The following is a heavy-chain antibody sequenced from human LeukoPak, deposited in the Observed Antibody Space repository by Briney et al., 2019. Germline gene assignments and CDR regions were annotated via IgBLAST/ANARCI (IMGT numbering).Heavy chain of an antibody. Sequence: GGSLRLSCAASGFTFSSYAMSWVRQAPGKGLEWVSAISGSGGSTYYADSVKGWFTISRDNAKNTLYLQMNSLRAEDTAVYYCATDYGSGSYVSPRDYWGQGTLVTVSS. V-gene: IGHV3-23*01. CDR2: ISGSGGST. J-gene: IGHJ4*02. CDR1: GFTFSSYA. CDR3: ATDYGSGSYVSPRDY. D-gene: IGHD3-10*01.